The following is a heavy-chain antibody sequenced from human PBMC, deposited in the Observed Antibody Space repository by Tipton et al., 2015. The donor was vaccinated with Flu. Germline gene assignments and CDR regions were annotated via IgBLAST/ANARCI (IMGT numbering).Heavy chain of an antibody. CDR2: ISFSGTT. CDR1: GGSISTYY. V-gene: IGHV4-59*12. CDR3: ARGLYGSGSYQRRYFDS. Sequence: TLSLTCTVSGGSISTYYWSWIRQPPGKGLEWIGYISFSGTTNYNPSLKSRVTISVDTSKNQFSLKVASVTAADTAVYYCARGLYGSGSYQRRYFDSWGQGTLVTVSS. D-gene: IGHD3-10*01. J-gene: IGHJ4*02.